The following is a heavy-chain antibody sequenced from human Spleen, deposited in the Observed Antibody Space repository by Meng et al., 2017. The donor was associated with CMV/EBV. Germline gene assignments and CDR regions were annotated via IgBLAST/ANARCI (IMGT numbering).Heavy chain of an antibody. D-gene: IGHD3-22*01. CDR1: GGSISSGGYY. CDR3: ARAYDSSGYSRYYYYYGMDV. J-gene: IGHJ6*02. Sequence: SETLSLTCTVSGGSISSGGYYWSWIRQHPGKGLEWIGSIYYLGNTYYNPSLKSRVTISVDTSKNQFSLKLSSVTAADTAVYYCARAYDSSGYSRYYYYYGMDVWGQGTTVTVSS. V-gene: IGHV4-31*03. CDR2: IYYLGNT.